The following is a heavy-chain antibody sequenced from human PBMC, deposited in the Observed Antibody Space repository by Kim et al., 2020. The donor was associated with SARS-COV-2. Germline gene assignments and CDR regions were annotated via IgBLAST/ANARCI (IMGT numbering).Heavy chain of an antibody. V-gene: IGHV3-30*04. J-gene: IGHJ4*02. Sequence: GGSLRLSCAASGFTFSSYAMHWVRQAPGKGLEWVAVISYDGSNKYYADSVKGRFTISRDNSKNTLYLQMNSLRAEDTAVYYCARDTWEGVLDYWGQGTLVTVSS. CDR3: ARDTWEGVLDY. D-gene: IGHD3-10*01. CDR2: ISYDGSNK. CDR1: GFTFSSYA.